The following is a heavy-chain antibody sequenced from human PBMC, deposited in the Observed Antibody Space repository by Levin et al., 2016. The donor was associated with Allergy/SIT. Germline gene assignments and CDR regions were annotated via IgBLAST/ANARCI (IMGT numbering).Heavy chain of an antibody. CDR3: ARDPFDY. Sequence: ASVKVSCKASGYRITNYYMHWVRQAPGQGLEWMAIINPSGESTSYAQKFQGRVTLTRDTSTNTMYMELSSLRSEDTAVYYCARDPFDYWGQGTLVTVSS. CDR1: GYRITNYY. V-gene: IGHV1-46*01. J-gene: IGHJ4*02. CDR2: INPSGEST.